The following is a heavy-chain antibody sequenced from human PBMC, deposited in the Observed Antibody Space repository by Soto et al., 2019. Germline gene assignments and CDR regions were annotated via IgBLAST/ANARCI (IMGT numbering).Heavy chain of an antibody. D-gene: IGHD2-21*02. CDR2: ISVYTGNT. Sequence: QVQLVQSGSEVKKPGASVKVSCKASGYTFTAYGFNWVRQAPGQGLEWMGWISVYTGNTNYAQNLQGRVTMTTDTSTHTAYMELRGLRSDDTAVYYCARGRAYCGGDCYLLDYWGQGTPVTVSS. CDR3: ARGRAYCGGDCYLLDY. J-gene: IGHJ4*02. CDR1: GYTFTAYG. V-gene: IGHV1-18*01.